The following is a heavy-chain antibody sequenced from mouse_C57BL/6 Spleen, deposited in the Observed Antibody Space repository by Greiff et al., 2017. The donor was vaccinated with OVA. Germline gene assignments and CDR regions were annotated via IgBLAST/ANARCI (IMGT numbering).Heavy chain of an antibody. CDR1: GFNITDYY. J-gene: IGHJ2*01. Sequence: EVQLQQSGAELVRPGASVKLSCTASGFNITDYYMHWVKQRPEQGLEWIGRIDPEDGDTEYAPKFQGKATMTADTSSNTAYLQLSSLTSEDTAVYYCTTFTTVVATDYWGQGTTLTVSS. CDR2: IDPEDGDT. V-gene: IGHV14-1*01. CDR3: TTFTTVVATDY. D-gene: IGHD1-1*01.